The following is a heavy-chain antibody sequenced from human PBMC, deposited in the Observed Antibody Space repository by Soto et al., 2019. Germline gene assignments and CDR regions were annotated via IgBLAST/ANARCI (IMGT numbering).Heavy chain of an antibody. D-gene: IGHD3-22*01. V-gene: IGHV3-33*01. CDR3: ARDFYDSSGYYLDY. Sequence: GGSLRLSCAASGFTFSSYGMHWVRQAPGKGLEWVAVIWYDGSNKYYADSVKGRFTISRDNSKNTLYLQMNSLRAEDTAVYYCARDFYDSSGYYLDYWGQGTLVTVSS. CDR1: GFTFSSYG. J-gene: IGHJ4*02. CDR2: IWYDGSNK.